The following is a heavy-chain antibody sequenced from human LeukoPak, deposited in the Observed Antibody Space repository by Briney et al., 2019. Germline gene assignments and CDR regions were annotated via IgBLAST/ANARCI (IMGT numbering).Heavy chain of an antibody. CDR1: GFTVSTNY. CDR3: ATRNPSTDYEFWSGYYAFDY. Sequence: GGSLRLSCTAFGFTVSTNYMSWVRQAPGKGLEWVSTIYTGGSTYYADSVKGRFTISRGTSKNTLYLQVNSLRAEDTAAYYCATRNPSTDYEFWSGYYAFDYWGQGTLVTVSS. CDR2: IYTGGST. D-gene: IGHD3-3*01. J-gene: IGHJ4*02. V-gene: IGHV3-53*01.